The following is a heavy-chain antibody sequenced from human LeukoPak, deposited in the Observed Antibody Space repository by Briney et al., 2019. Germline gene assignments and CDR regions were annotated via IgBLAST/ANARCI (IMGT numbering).Heavy chain of an antibody. J-gene: IGHJ4*02. CDR2: IFGGGST. D-gene: IGHD6-13*01. CDR1: GFTVSSNY. V-gene: IGHV3-53*01. CDR3: AREYTSSWPFEY. Sequence: GGSLRLSCAASGFTVSSNYMNWVRQAPGKGLEWVSVIFGGGSTYYADSVKGRFTISRDNSKNTLYLQMNSLRAEDTAVYYCAREYTSSWPFEYWGQGTLVTVSS.